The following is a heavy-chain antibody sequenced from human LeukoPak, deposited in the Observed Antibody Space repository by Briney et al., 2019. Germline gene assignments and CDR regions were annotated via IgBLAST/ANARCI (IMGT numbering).Heavy chain of an antibody. CDR1: GFTFSSYS. J-gene: IGHJ6*03. V-gene: IGHV3-48*01. D-gene: IGHD2-15*01. CDR3: ARDWEYCSGGSCYAYYYYMDV. CDR2: ISSSSSTI. Sequence: GGSLTLSCAASGFTFSSYSMNWVRQAPGKGLERVSYISSSSSTIYYADSVKGRFTISRDNAKNSLYLQMNSLRAEDTAVYYCARDWEYCSGGSCYAYYYYMDVWGKGTTVTVSS.